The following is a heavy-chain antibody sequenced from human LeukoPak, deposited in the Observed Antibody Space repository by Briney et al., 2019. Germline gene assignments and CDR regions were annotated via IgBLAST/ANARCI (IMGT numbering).Heavy chain of an antibody. J-gene: IGHJ6*02. D-gene: IGHD6-13*01. CDR3: TTDGRIAAAEYYYYGMDV. CDR2: IKSKTDGGTT. CDR1: GFTFSNAW. Sequence: GGSLRLSCAASGFTFSNAWMSWVRQAPGKGLEWVGRIKSKTDGGTTDYAAPVKGRFTISRDDSKNTLYLQMNSLKTEDTAVYHCTTDGRIAAAEYYYYGMDVWGQGTTVTVSS. V-gene: IGHV3-15*01.